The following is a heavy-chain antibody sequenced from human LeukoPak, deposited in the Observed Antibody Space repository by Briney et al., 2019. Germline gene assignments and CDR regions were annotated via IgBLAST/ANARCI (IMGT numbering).Heavy chain of an antibody. D-gene: IGHD4-17*01. CDR1: GYTFTNYG. Sequence: ASVKVSCKASGYTFTNYGISWVRQAPGQGLEWMAWISADNGNTNYAQKYQGRVTMTTDTSTTTAYMELRSLISDDAAVYYCARGDDYGDYWGLYWGQGTLVTVSS. V-gene: IGHV1-18*01. CDR3: ARGDDYGDYWGLY. CDR2: ISADNGNT. J-gene: IGHJ4*02.